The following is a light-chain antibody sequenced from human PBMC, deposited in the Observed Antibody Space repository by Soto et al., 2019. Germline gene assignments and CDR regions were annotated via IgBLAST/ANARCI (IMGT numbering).Light chain of an antibody. J-gene: IGLJ1*01. CDR3: ETWDSNTHV. CDR2: LEGSGSY. V-gene: IGLV4-60*02. CDR1: SGHSSYI. Sequence: QLVLTQSSSASASLGSSVKLTCTLSSGHSSYIIAWHQQQPGKAPRYLMKLEGSGSYNKGSGVPDRFSGSSSGADRYLTISNLQFEDEADYYCETWDSNTHVFGTGTKRTVL.